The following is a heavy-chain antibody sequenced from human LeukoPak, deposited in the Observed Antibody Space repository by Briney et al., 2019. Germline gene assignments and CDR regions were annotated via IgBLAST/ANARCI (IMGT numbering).Heavy chain of an antibody. J-gene: IGHJ5*02. CDR2: INPNSGGT. D-gene: IGHD3-10*01. CDR3: ARDAEGNSGSYYRYNWFDP. Sequence: ASVKVSCKASGYTFTGYYMHWVRQAPGQGLEWMGWINPNSGGTNYAQKLQGRVTMTTDTSTSTAYMELRSLRSDDTAVYYCARDAEGNSGSYYRYNWFDPWGQGTLVTVSS. CDR1: GYTFTGYY. V-gene: IGHV1-2*02.